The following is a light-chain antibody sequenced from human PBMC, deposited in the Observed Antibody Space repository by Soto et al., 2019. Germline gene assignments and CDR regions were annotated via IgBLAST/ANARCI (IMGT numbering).Light chain of an antibody. J-gene: IGKJ1*01. V-gene: IGKV1-5*03. Sequence: DIQMTQSPSTLSASVGDRVTITCRASQSISSWLAWYQQKPGKATKLLIYKASSLESGVPSRFSGSGSGTEFTLTISSLQPDDFATYYCQQYNSYWKFGQGTKVEIK. CDR1: QSISSW. CDR3: QQYNSYWK. CDR2: KAS.